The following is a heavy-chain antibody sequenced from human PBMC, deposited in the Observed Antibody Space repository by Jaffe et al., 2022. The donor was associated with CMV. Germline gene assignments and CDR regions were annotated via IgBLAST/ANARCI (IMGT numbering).Heavy chain of an antibody. CDR2: IKSKTDGGTT. Sequence: EVQLVESGGGLVKPGGSLRLSCAASGFTFSNAWMSWVRQAPGKGLEWVGRIKSKTDGGTTDYAAPVKGRFTISRDDSKNTLYLQMNSLKTEDTAVYYCTTAAPFTMVRGPIDEDWFDPWGQGTLVTVSS. V-gene: IGHV3-15*01. CDR1: GFTFSNAW. J-gene: IGHJ5*02. D-gene: IGHD3-10*01. CDR3: TTAAPFTMVRGPIDEDWFDP.